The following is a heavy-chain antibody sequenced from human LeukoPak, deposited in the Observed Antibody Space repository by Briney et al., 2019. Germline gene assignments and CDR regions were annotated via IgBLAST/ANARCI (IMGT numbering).Heavy chain of an antibody. CDR3: ARPGQTNWWVYFNY. Sequence: SETLSLTCTVSGGSSSSYYWTWIRQPPGKGLEWIGNTHTSGSTNYNPSLKSRVTMSVDTSKNQFSLRLSSVTAADTAVYYCARPGQTNWWVYFNYWGREPWSPSPQ. J-gene: IGHJ4*02. CDR2: THTSGST. CDR1: GGSSSSYY. D-gene: IGHD2-15*01. V-gene: IGHV4-4*09.